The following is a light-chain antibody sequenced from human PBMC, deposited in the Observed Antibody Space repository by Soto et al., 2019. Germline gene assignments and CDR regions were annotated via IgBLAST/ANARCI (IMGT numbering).Light chain of an antibody. Sequence: EIVMTPSPATLSVSPGERATLSCRASQSVSSNLAWYQQKPGQAPRLLIFGASTRATGIPARFSGSESGTEFTLTISSLQSEDFATYYCQQANSFPITFGQGTRLEIK. CDR1: QSVSSN. J-gene: IGKJ5*01. CDR3: QQANSFPIT. CDR2: GAS. V-gene: IGKV3-15*01.